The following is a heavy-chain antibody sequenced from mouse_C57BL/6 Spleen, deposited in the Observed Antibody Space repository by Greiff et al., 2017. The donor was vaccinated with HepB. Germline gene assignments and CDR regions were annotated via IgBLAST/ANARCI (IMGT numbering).Heavy chain of an antibody. CDR1: GYTFTSYW. Sequence: QVQLKQPGAELVKPGASVKLSCKASGYTFTSYWMHWVKQRPGQGLEWIGMIHPNSGSTNYNEKFKSKATLTVDKSSSTAYMQLSSLTSEDSAVYYCAGEGYDVEAMDYWGQGTSVTVSS. V-gene: IGHV1-64*01. J-gene: IGHJ4*01. CDR2: IHPNSGST. CDR3: AGEGYDVEAMDY. D-gene: IGHD2-2*01.